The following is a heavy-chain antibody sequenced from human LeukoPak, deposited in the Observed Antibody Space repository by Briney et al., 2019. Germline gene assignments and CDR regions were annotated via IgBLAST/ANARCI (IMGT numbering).Heavy chain of an antibody. CDR3: ARAWYYGSGSSFPRRKPKGVDY. CDR2: IYYTGST. Sequence: PSETLSLTCTVSGGSISGSSYYWGWIRQPPGKGLEWIGTIYYTGSTYYNPSLKSRVTISVDTSKNQFSLKLSSVTAADTAVYYCARAWYYGSGSSFPRRKPKGVDYWGQGTLVTVSS. D-gene: IGHD3-10*01. CDR1: GGSISGSSYY. V-gene: IGHV4-39*01. J-gene: IGHJ4*02.